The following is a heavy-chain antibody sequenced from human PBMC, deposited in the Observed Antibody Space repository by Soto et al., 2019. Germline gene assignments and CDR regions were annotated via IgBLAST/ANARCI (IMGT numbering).Heavy chain of an antibody. CDR2: ISSSGSTI. J-gene: IGHJ6*02. Sequence: PGGSLRLSCAASGFTFSDYYMSWIRQAPGKGLEWVSCISSSGSTIYYADSVKGRFTISRDNAKNSLYLQMNSLRAEDTAVYYCARDPGEYCSSTSWPSPYYYGMDVWGQGTTVTVSS. V-gene: IGHV3-11*01. D-gene: IGHD2-2*01. CDR1: GFTFSDYY. CDR3: ARDPGEYCSSTSWPSPYYYGMDV.